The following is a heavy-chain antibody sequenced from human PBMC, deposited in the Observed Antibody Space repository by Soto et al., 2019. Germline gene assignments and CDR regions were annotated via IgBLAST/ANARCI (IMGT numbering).Heavy chain of an antibody. CDR2: ISGSSA. CDR1: GFTFSSYA. CDR3: AKGYYYDSGLFDP. J-gene: IGHJ5*02. V-gene: IGHV3-23*01. Sequence: GGSLRLSCAASGFTFSSYAMSWVRQAPGKGLEWVSAISGSSAYYADSVEGRFAISRDNSKNTLYLQMSSLRAEDTAVYYCAKGYYYDSGLFDPWGQGTLVTVSS. D-gene: IGHD3-22*01.